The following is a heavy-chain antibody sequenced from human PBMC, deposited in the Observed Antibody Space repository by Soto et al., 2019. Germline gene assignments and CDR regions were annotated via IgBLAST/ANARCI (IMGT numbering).Heavy chain of an antibody. Sequence: SETLSLTCTVSGGSIRSGGYYWSWVRQNPRRGLEWIGNVYYSGNTYYNPSLRSRLTISVDTSKNQFSLNLSSVTAADTAVYYCARDRLMATAGTARHYFGLDVWGQGTTVTVSS. CDR1: GGSIRSGGYY. CDR3: ARDRLMATAGTARHYFGLDV. V-gene: IGHV4-31*03. CDR2: VYYSGNT. J-gene: IGHJ6*02. D-gene: IGHD5-18*01.